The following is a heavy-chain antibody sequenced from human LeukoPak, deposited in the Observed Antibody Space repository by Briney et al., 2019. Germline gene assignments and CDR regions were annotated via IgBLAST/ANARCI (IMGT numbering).Heavy chain of an antibody. V-gene: IGHV4-59*12. D-gene: IGHD2-15*01. CDR3: ARGGDRYCSGGSCLYFDY. CDR1: GGSISSYY. Sequence: SETLSLTCTVSGGSISSYYWSWIRQPPGKGLEWIGYIYYSGSTNYNPSLKSRVTISVDTSKNQFSLKLSSVTAADTAVYYCARGGDRYCSGGSCLYFDYWGQGTLVTVSS. J-gene: IGHJ4*02. CDR2: IYYSGST.